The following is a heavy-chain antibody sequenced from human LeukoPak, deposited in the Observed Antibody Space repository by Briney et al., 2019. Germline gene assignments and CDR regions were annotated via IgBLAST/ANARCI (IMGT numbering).Heavy chain of an antibody. CDR2: IYYSGST. D-gene: IGHD6-6*01. CDR3: ARDEVTYSSSSGRSDGYFRH. CDR1: GGSISSSSYY. J-gene: IGHJ1*01. V-gene: IGHV4-39*07. Sequence: SETLSLTCTVSGGSISSSSYYWGWIRQPPGKGLEWIGSIYYSGSTYYNPSLKSRVTISVDTSKNQFSLKLSSVTAADTAVYYCARDEVTYSSSSGRSDGYFRHWGQGTLVTVSS.